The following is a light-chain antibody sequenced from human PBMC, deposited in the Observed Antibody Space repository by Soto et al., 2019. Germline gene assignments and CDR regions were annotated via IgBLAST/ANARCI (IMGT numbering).Light chain of an antibody. CDR3: QQCGSSPLT. V-gene: IGKV3-20*01. CDR2: DAS. CDR1: QSVGNNY. Sequence: ESAFKQSPGTMSLSPGERDTLSCWASQSVGNNYLAWYQQKPGQAPRLLIYDASSRATGIPDRFSGSGSGTDFTLTISRLEPEDFGVYYCQQCGSSPLTFGGGTKVEIK. J-gene: IGKJ4*01.